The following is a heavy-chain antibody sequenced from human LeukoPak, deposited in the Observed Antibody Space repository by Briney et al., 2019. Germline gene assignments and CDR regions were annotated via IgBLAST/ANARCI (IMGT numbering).Heavy chain of an antibody. D-gene: IGHD2-15*01. J-gene: IGHJ4*02. CDR3: ATVRGYCSGATCYDIIDY. Sequence: SETLSLTCTVSGGSISSGDYYWSWIRQPPGKGLEWIGHISYSGNSYYNPSLKSRLTISIDTSKNQFFLRLNSVTAADTAVYYCATVRGYCSGATCYDIIDYWGQGTLVTVSS. CDR1: GGSISSGDYY. V-gene: IGHV4-30-4*01. CDR2: ISYSGNS.